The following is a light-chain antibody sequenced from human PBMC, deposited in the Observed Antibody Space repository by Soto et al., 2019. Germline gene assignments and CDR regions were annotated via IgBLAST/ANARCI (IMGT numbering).Light chain of an antibody. CDR3: QQYGSSPHT. Sequence: EIVLTQSPGTLSLSPGERATLSCRVSQSVSSSYLAWYQHTPGQAPRLLIYGASSRATGIPDRFSGSGSGTDFTLTISRLEPEDFAVYYCQQYGSSPHTFGQGTKLEIK. CDR1: QSVSSSY. CDR2: GAS. V-gene: IGKV3-20*01. J-gene: IGKJ2*01.